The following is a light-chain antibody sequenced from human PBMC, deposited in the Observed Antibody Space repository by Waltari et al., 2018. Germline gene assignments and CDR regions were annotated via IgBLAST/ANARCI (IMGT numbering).Light chain of an antibody. Sequence: QSALTQPASVSGSRGEALTISGTGSSSDVGGYNYVPWYQQHPGKAPKLMIYEVSNRPSGVSNRFSGSKSGNTASLTISGLQAEDEADYYCSSYTSSSTYVFGTGTKVTVL. CDR2: EVS. CDR3: SSYTSSSTYV. V-gene: IGLV2-14*01. J-gene: IGLJ1*01. CDR1: SSDVGGYNY.